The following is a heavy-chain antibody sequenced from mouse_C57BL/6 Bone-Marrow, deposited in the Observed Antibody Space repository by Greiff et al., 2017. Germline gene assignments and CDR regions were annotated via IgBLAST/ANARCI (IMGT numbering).Heavy chain of an antibody. CDR2: IRNKANGYTT. CDR3: ARYPGYYYGSSYVLYWYFDV. D-gene: IGHD1-1*01. CDR1: GFTFTDYY. V-gene: IGHV7-3*01. J-gene: IGHJ1*03. Sequence: EVKVIESGGGLVQPGGSLSLSCAASGFTFTDYYMSWVRQPPGKALEWLGFIRNKANGYTTEYSASVKGRFTISRDNSQSILYLQMKALRAEDSATYYCARYPGYYYGSSYVLYWYFDVWGTGTTVTVSS.